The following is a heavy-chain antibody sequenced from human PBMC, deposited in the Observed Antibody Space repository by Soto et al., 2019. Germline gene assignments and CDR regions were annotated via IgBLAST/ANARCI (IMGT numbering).Heavy chain of an antibody. CDR1: GFTFSSYG. CDR2: ISYDGSNK. J-gene: IGHJ6*02. V-gene: IGHV3-30*18. D-gene: IGHD3-3*01. Sequence: QVQLVESGGGVVQPGRSLRLSCAASGFTFSSYGMHWVRQAPGKGLEWVAVISYDGSNKYYADSVKGRFTISRDNSKNTLYLQMNSLRAEDTAVYYCVKDTVLQYDFWSGYYTGYYYYGMDVWGQGTTVTVSS. CDR3: VKDTVLQYDFWSGYYTGYYYYGMDV.